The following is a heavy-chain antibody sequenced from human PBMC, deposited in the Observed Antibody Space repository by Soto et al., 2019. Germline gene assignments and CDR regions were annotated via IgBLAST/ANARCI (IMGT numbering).Heavy chain of an antibody. D-gene: IGHD5-18*01. CDR3: AREGYNFGPFDY. CDR2: ISYSGTT. V-gene: IGHV4-59*01. Sequence: SETLSLTCTVSGGSLSSYYWSWIRRPPEMGLEWIASISYSGTTNYNSSLKSRVTISIDTSKNQFSLKFNSVTAADTAVYYCAREGYNFGPFDYWGQGALVT. J-gene: IGHJ4*02. CDR1: GGSLSSYY.